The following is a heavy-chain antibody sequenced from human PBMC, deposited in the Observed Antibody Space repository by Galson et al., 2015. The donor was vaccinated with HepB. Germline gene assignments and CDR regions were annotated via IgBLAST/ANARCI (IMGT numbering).Heavy chain of an antibody. CDR3: ARDLTWGYFQH. V-gene: IGHV3-33*01. Sequence: SLRLSCAASGFTFSSYGMHWVRRAPGKGLEWVAVIWYDGSNKYYADSVKGRFTISRDNSKNTLYLQMNSLRAEDTAVYYCARDLTWGYFQHWGQGTLVTVSS. CDR2: IWYDGSNK. J-gene: IGHJ1*01. D-gene: IGHD7-27*01. CDR1: GFTFSSYG.